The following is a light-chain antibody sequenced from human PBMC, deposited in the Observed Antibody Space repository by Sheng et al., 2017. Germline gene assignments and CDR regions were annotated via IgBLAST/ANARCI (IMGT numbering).Light chain of an antibody. J-gene: IGKJ1*01. CDR1: QTISRS. V-gene: IGKV3-20*01. Sequence: EIVLTQSPATLSLSPGDGATFSCRASQTISRSLAWYQQKPGQAPRLLIYDASSRATGVPDRFSGGGSGTDFTLTINTLEPEDFAVYYCQQYGSSPRWTFGQGTKVEIK. CDR2: DAS. CDR3: QQYGSSPRWT.